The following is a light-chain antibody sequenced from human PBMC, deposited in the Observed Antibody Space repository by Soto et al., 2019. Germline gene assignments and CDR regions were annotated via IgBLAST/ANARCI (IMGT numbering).Light chain of an antibody. CDR1: QSLLHSDGNTY. CDR2: EIS. Sequence: DVVMTQTPPSSPVTLGQPASISCRSSQSLLHSDGNTYLSWLQQRPGQPPRLLIYEISKRFSGVPARFSGSGAGTDFTLRISRVEAEDVGVYYCMQATQFPRSFGQGTKVDIK. J-gene: IGKJ1*01. V-gene: IGKV2-24*01. CDR3: MQATQFPRS.